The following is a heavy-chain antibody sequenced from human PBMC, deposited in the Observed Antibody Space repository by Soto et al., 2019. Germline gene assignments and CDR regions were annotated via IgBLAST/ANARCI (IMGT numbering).Heavy chain of an antibody. J-gene: IGHJ2*01. CDR2: IGPYNGNT. Sequence: QVQLVQSGAEVKKPGASVKVSCKASGYTFNNYGISWVRQAPGQGLEWMGWIGPYNGNTDHAQNFQGRVTMTTDTSTNTAYMELRSLGSDDTALYYCARCYCSVGSCYTCWHFALWGRGTLVTVSS. V-gene: IGHV1-18*01. D-gene: IGHD2-15*01. CDR3: ARCYCSVGSCYTCWHFAL. CDR1: GYTFNNYG.